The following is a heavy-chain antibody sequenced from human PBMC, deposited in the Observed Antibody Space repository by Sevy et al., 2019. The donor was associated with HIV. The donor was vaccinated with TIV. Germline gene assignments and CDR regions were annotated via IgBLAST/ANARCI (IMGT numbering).Heavy chain of an antibody. J-gene: IGHJ6*03. CDR1: GFTFSSYA. CDR2: ISGSGGST. V-gene: IGHV3-23*01. Sequence: GGSLRLSCAASGFTFSSYAMSWVRQAPGKGLEWLSAISGSGGSTYYADSVKGRFTISRDNSKNTLYLQMNSLRAEDTAVYYCAKVGIDYSYYYYMDVWGKGTTVTVSS. D-gene: IGHD4-4*01. CDR3: AKVGIDYSYYYYMDV.